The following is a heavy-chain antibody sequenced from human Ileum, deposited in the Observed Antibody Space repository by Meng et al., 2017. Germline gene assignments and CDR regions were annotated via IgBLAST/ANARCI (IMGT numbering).Heavy chain of an antibody. J-gene: IGHJ5*02. CDR1: GASSGRGYW. D-gene: IGHD2-21*01. V-gene: IGHV4-4*02. Sequence: QLRGAGPGPGPRSGPLFTTCAASGASSGRGYWWSWVRQPQGKGLEWIGEIHHGGGTNYNPSLKSRVTISVDKSSNQYTLRLTSVTAADTAMYYCARNGAYSADPWGQGTLVTVSS. CDR3: ARNGAYSADP. CDR2: IHHGGGT.